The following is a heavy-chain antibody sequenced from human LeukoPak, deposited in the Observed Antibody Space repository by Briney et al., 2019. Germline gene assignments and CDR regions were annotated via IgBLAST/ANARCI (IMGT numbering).Heavy chain of an antibody. J-gene: IGHJ4*02. V-gene: IGHV4-34*01. CDR2: INHSGST. Sequence: SETLSLTCAVYGGSFSGYYWSWIRQPPGKGLEWIGEINHSGSTNYNPSLKSRVTISVDTSKNQFSLKLSSVTAADTAVYYCARGPSDRGTYYDILTGYYRVDYWGQGTLVTVSS. CDR1: GGSFSGYY. D-gene: IGHD3-9*01. CDR3: ARGPSDRGTYYDILTGYYRVDY.